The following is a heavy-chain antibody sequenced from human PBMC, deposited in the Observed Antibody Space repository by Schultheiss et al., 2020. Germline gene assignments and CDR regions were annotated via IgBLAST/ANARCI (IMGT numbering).Heavy chain of an antibody. D-gene: IGHD3-9*01. J-gene: IGHJ5*02. CDR2: INPNSGGT. Sequence: ASVKVSCKASGYTFTGYYMHWVRQAPGQGLEWMGWINPNSGGTNYAQKFQGRVTITADESTSTAYMELSSLRSEDTAVYYCARINDILTGYSWGQGTLVTVSS. CDR1: GYTFTGYY. V-gene: IGHV1-2*02. CDR3: ARINDILTGYS.